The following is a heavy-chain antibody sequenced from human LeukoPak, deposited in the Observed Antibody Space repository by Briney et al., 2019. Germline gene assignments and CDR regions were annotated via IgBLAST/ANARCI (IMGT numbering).Heavy chain of an antibody. CDR3: VKDRSIAAPNNDFFDS. V-gene: IGHV3-64D*06. CDR1: GFTFNRFY. CDR2: ISSNGATT. D-gene: IGHD6-6*01. Sequence: GGSLRLSCSASGFTFNRFYLHWVRQAPGKGLEFVSHISSNGATTYYADSVKGRFTISRDKSKNTLYLQMSSLRADDTAVYYCVKDRSIAAPNNDFFDSWGQGALVTVSS. J-gene: IGHJ4*02.